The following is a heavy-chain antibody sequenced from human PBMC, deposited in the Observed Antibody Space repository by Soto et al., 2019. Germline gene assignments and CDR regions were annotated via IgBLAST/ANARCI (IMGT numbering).Heavy chain of an antibody. J-gene: IGHJ4*02. Sequence: LXLPCIVYGGSISSSSYYWYRVRQPPGKGLEWIGSIYYSGSTYYNPSLKSRVTISVDTSKNQFSLKLSSVTAADTAVYYCARLAVVTKTFDYWGQGTLVTVSS. CDR1: GGSISSSSYY. V-gene: IGHV4-39*01. CDR3: ARLAVVTKTFDY. CDR2: IYYSGST. D-gene: IGHD2-15*01.